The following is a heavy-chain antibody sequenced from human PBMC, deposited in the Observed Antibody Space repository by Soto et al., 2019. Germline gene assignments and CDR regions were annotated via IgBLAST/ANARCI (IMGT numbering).Heavy chain of an antibody. CDR2: IKTDGSST. CDR1: GFTFSSYW. Sequence: EVQLVESGGALVQPGGSLRLSCAASGFTFSSYWMHWVRQAPGEGLVWVSRIKTDGSSTSYADSVKGRFTISRDNAKNTMYLQMNSLRAEDTAVYYCARVGVGHSEFDYWGQGTLVTVSS. D-gene: IGHD3-16*01. CDR3: ARVGVGHSEFDY. V-gene: IGHV3-74*01. J-gene: IGHJ4*02.